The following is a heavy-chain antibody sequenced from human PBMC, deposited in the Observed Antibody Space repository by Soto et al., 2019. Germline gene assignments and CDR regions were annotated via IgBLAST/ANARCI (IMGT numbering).Heavy chain of an antibody. Sequence: GGSLRLSCAASGFTFSNAWMSWVRQAPGKGLEWVGRIKSKTDGGTTDYAAPVKGRFTISRDDSKNTLYLQMNSLKTEDTAVYYCTTGLTRFLEWYNYWGQGTLVTVSS. D-gene: IGHD3-3*01. V-gene: IGHV3-15*01. J-gene: IGHJ4*02. CDR3: TTGLTRFLEWYNY. CDR2: IKSKTDGGTT. CDR1: GFTFSNAW.